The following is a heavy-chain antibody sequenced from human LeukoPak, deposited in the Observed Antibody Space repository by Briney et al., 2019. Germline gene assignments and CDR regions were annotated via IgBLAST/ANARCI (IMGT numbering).Heavy chain of an antibody. CDR3: ARDPSSRAAAKPIDY. V-gene: IGHV3-11*01. Sequence: GGSLRLSCAASGFTFSDYYMSWIRQAPGKGLEWVSYISSSGSTIYYADSVKGRFTISRDNAKNSLYLQMNGLRAVDTAVYYCARDPSSRAAAKPIDYWGQGTLVTVSS. CDR1: GFTFSDYY. J-gene: IGHJ4*02. CDR2: ISSSGSTI. D-gene: IGHD6-13*01.